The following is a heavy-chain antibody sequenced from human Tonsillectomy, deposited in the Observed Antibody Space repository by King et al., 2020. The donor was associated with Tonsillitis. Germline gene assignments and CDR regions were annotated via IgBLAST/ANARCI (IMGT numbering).Heavy chain of an antibody. V-gene: IGHV4-31*11. CDR1: GDSISSGAHY. J-gene: IGHJ3*02. D-gene: IGHD3-16*01. CDR2: INYSGSA. CDR3: ARVLQRDMLTFGGSAFDI. Sequence: QLQLQESGPGLVKPSETLSLTCAVSGDSISSGAHYWSWIRQHPGKGLEWIGYINYSGSAHYNPSLKSRVDASLDTSRNQFSLRLSSVTAADTAVYFCARVLQRDMLTFGGSAFDIWGQGTMVTVSS.